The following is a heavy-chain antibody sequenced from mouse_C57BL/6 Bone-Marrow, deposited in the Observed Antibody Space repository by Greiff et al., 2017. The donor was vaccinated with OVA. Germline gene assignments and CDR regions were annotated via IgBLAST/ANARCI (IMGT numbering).Heavy chain of an antibody. Sequence: QVQLQQSGPELVKPGASAKLSCKASGYTFTSYDINWVKQRPGQGLEWIGWIYPRDGSTKYNEQFKGKATLTVDTSSSTAYMELHSLTSEDSAVYFCARLSDYDAGAWFAYWGQGTLVTVSA. CDR2: IYPRDGST. CDR1: GYTFTSYD. CDR3: ARLSDYDAGAWFAY. V-gene: IGHV1-85*01. D-gene: IGHD2-4*01. J-gene: IGHJ3*01.